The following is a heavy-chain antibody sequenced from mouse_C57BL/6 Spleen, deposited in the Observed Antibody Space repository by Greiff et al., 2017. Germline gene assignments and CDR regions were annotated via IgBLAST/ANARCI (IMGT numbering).Heavy chain of an antibody. J-gene: IGHJ2*01. CDR2: IYPNSGST. V-gene: IGHV1-64*01. Sequence: VQLQQPGAELVKPGASVKLSCKASGYTFTSYWMHWVKQRPGQGLEWIGMIYPNSGSTNYNEKFKSKATLTADKSSSTAYMEHSSLTSEDSAVYDCSRGITTVVATFYFEGWGKGTTVTASS. CDR3: SRGITTVVATFYFEG. D-gene: IGHD1-1*01. CDR1: GYTFTSYW.